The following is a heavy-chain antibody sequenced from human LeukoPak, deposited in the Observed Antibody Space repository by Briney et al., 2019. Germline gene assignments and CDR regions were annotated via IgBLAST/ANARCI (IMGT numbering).Heavy chain of an antibody. V-gene: IGHV1-2*02. CDR2: INPNSGGT. CDR1: EYTFTDYY. D-gene: IGHD3-16*02. Sequence: ASVKVSCKASEYTFTDYYVHWMRQAPGQGLEWMGWINPNSGGTNYAQKFQGRVTMARDTSISTAYMELSSLRSDDTAVYYCARGFIVWKAFDFWGQGTLVTVSS. J-gene: IGHJ4*02. CDR3: ARGFIVWKAFDF.